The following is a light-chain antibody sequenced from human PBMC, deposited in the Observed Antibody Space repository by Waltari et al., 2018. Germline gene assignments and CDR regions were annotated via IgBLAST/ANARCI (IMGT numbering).Light chain of an antibody. J-gene: IGLJ3*02. Sequence: QSALTQPPSASGSPGQSVTISCTGPSSDVGGYNYVSWYQQHPGKAPKLMIYEVSKRPSGVPDRFSGSKSGNTASLTVSGLQAEDEADYYCSSYAGSNKGVFGGGTKLTVL. CDR2: EVS. V-gene: IGLV2-8*01. CDR3: SSYAGSNKGV. CDR1: SSDVGGYNY.